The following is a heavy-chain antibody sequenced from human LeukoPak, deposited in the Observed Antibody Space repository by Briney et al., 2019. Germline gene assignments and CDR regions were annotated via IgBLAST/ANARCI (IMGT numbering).Heavy chain of an antibody. D-gene: IGHD3-10*01. CDR1: GGSISSYY. CDR3: ARDRYGSGSYYAPRWTDNWFDP. Sequence: PSETLSLTCTVSGGSISSYYWSWIQQPPGKGLEWIGYIYYSGSTNYNPSLKSRVTISVDTSKNQFSLKLSSVTAADTAVYYCARDRYGSGSYYAPRWTDNWFDPWGQGTLVTVSS. V-gene: IGHV4-59*01. CDR2: IYYSGST. J-gene: IGHJ5*02.